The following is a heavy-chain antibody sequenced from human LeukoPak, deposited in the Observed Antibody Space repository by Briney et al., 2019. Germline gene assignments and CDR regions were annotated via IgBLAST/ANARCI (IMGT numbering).Heavy chain of an antibody. CDR2: IRSKDHGGTT. CDR1: GFSFGDYA. J-gene: IGHJ3*02. V-gene: IGHV3-49*03. CDR3: TRESGSTDCKNHAFNI. D-gene: IGHD2-21*02. Sequence: PGRSLRLSCIASGFSFGDYAMNWFRQAPGQGLEWVSFIRSKDHGGTTEYAPSVRGRFTISRDDSKSIAYLQMSSLKTEDTAVYYCTRESGSTDCKNHAFNIWGQGTMVTVSS.